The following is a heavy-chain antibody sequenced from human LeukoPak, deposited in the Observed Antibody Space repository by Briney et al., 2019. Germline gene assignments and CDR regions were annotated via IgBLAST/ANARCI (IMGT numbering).Heavy chain of an antibody. J-gene: IGHJ4*02. CDR2: ISSSSSTI. D-gene: IGHD3-22*01. V-gene: IGHV3-48*01. Sequence: GGSLRLSCAASGFTFSSHSMNWVRQAPGKGLEWVSYISSSSSTIYYSDSVKGRFTISRDNAKNSLYLQMNSLRAEDTAVYYCARVPYYDSSGPSLDDYWGQGTLVTVSS. CDR1: GFTFSSHS. CDR3: ARVPYYDSSGPSLDDY.